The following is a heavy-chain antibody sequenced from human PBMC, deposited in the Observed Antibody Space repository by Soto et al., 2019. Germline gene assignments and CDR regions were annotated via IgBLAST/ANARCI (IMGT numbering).Heavy chain of an antibody. CDR3: AKDAVSYNGKWDWFDS. V-gene: IGHV3-23*01. CDR1: RFIFSDYA. Sequence: DVQLLESGGGLVQPGGSLTLSCAASRFIFSDYAMNWVRQAPGKGLEWVSSIGGGNTDRYYADSVKGRFIISRDNSKNTMYVQVNSLRDYDTAVYYCAKDAVSYNGKWDWFDSWGQVALVTVSS. D-gene: IGHD1-26*01. J-gene: IGHJ5*01. CDR2: IGGGNTDR.